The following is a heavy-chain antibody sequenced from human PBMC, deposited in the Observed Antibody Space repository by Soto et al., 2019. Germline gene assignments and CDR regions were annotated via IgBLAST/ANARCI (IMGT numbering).Heavy chain of an antibody. CDR3: ARSGSPLNPIPNYYMDV. V-gene: IGHV1-18*01. CDR2: ISAYNGNT. Sequence: ASVKVSCKVSGYTFTSYGISWVRQAPGQGLEWMGWISAYNGNTNYAQKLQGRVTMTTDTSTGTAYMELRSLRSDDTAVYYCARSGSPLNPIPNYYMDVWGKGTTVTVSS. J-gene: IGHJ6*03. CDR1: GYTFTSYG. D-gene: IGHD5-12*01.